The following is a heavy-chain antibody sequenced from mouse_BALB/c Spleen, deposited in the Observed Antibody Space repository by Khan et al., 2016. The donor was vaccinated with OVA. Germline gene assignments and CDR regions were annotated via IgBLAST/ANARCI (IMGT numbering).Heavy chain of an antibody. Sequence: VQLQESGAELAKPGASVKMSCKASGYTFTSYWMHWVKQRPGQGLEWIGYINPSAGYTDYNQKFKDKATLTADKSSSTAYMQLNSLTSEDSAVYDCARDRIDYWGHGTTLTVSS. V-gene: IGHV1-7*01. CDR2: INPSAGYT. J-gene: IGHJ2*01. CDR3: ARDRIDY. CDR1: GYTFTSYW.